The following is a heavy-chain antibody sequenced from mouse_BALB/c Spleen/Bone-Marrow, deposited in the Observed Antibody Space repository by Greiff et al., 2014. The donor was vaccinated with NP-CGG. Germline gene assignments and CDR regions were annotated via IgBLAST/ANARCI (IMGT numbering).Heavy chain of an antibody. CDR1: GFTFSNYG. V-gene: IGHV5-6*02. J-gene: IGHJ4*01. CDR2: ISSGGSYT. D-gene: IGHD1-3*01. CDR3: ARLTPDYAMDY. Sequence: DVMLVESGGDLVKPGGSLKLSCAASGFTFSNYGMSWVRQTPDKSLEWVATISSGGSYTYFPDSVKGRFTISRDNAKNTRYLQMNSLKSEDAAMYYCARLTPDYAMDYWGQGTSVTVSS.